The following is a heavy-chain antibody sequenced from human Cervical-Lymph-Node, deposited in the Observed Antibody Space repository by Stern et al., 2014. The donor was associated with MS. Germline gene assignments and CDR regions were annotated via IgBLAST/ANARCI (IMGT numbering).Heavy chain of an antibody. Sequence: EVQLVESGAELIRPGESLKISCKGSGFTFSNYWIAWVRPVPGTGLAWMGVLSPGYAEPRYSPAFPGQVTMSADKPTSTAYLQWRGLNASDTAMYFGARQTSAWGSDGWGQGTLVTVSS. V-gene: IGHV5-51*04. CDR2: LSPGYAEP. J-gene: IGHJ4*02. CDR1: GFTFSNYW. CDR3: ARQTSAWGSDG. D-gene: IGHD7-27*01.